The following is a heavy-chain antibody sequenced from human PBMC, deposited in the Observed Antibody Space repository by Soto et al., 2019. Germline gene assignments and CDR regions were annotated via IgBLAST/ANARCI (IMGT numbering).Heavy chain of an antibody. J-gene: IGHJ6*02. Sequence: QVQLVQSGAEVKKPGSSVKVSCKASGGTFSSYAISWVRQAPGQGLEWMGGIIPICGTANYAQKFQGRVTITADASTSTAYMELSSLSSEDTAVYYCAKNYDFWSGDSYYGMDVWGQGTTVTVSS. CDR2: IIPICGTA. V-gene: IGHV1-69*12. CDR3: AKNYDFWSGDSYYGMDV. D-gene: IGHD3-3*01. CDR1: GGTFSSYA.